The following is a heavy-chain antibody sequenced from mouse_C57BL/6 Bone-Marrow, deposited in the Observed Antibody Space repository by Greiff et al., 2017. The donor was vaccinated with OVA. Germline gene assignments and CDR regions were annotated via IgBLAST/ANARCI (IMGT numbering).Heavy chain of an antibody. J-gene: IGHJ4*01. Sequence: QVQLQQSGAELVRPGTSVKLSCKASGYTFTSYWMHWVKQRPGQGLEWIGVIDPSDSYTNYNQKFKGKATLTVDTSSSTAYMQLSSLTSEESAVYYCARWGNYAMDYWGQGPSVTVSS. CDR1: GYTFTSYW. CDR2: IDPSDSYT. CDR3: ARWGNYAMDY. V-gene: IGHV1-59*01.